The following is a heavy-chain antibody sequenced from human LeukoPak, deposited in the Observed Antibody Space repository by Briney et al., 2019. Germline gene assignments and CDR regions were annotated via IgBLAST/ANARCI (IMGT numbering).Heavy chain of an antibody. D-gene: IGHD6-19*01. Sequence: GGSLRLSCAASGFTVSSNYMSWVRQAPGKGLEWVSVIYSGGSTYYADSVKGRFTISRDNSKNTLYLQMNSLRAEDTAVYYCARVRTSSGWLFLFDYWGQGTLVTVSS. CDR2: IYSGGST. J-gene: IGHJ4*02. CDR3: ARVRTSSGWLFLFDY. V-gene: IGHV3-53*01. CDR1: GFTVSSNY.